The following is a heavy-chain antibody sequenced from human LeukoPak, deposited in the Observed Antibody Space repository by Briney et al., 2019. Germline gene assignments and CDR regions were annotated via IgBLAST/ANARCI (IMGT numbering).Heavy chain of an antibody. Sequence: GGSLRLSCTASGFTFSTYAMNCVRQAPGKGLEWVSGISGSGVSTYYADSVKGRFTISRDNSNNTLYLQMSSLGAEDTAVYYCAKDWGMGDQLLRIDYWGQGTLVTVSS. CDR1: GFTFSTYA. J-gene: IGHJ4*02. CDR3: AKDWGMGDQLLRIDY. CDR2: ISGSGVST. V-gene: IGHV3-23*01. D-gene: IGHD2-2*01.